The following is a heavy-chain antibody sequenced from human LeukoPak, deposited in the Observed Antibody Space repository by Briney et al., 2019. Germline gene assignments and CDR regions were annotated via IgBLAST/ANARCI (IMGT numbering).Heavy chain of an antibody. V-gene: IGHV4-34*01. Sequence: PSETLSLTCAVYGGSFSGYYWSWIRQPPGKGLEWIGEINHSGSTNYNPSLKSRVTISVDASKNQFSLKLSSVTAADTAVYYCARVYSSDWPNYYYYGMDVWGQGTTVTVSS. CDR2: INHSGST. CDR3: ARVYSSDWPNYYYYGMDV. CDR1: GGSFSGYY. D-gene: IGHD6-19*01. J-gene: IGHJ6*02.